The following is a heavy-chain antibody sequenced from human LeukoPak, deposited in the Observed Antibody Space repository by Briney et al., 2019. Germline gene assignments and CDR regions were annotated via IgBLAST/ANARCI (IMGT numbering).Heavy chain of an antibody. CDR3: ARAHASTEIDAFDI. D-gene: IGHD2-8*01. J-gene: IGHJ3*02. Sequence: SETLSLTCTVSGGSISSYYWSWFRQPAGKGLEWIGRIYTSGSTNYNPSLKTRVTMSVDTSRNQFSLKLRSVTAADTAVYYCARAHASTEIDAFDIWGQGTMVTVSS. CDR2: IYTSGST. CDR1: GGSISSYY. V-gene: IGHV4-4*07.